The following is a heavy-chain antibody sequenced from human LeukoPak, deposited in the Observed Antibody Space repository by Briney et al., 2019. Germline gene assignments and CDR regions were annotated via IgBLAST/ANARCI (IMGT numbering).Heavy chain of an antibody. J-gene: IGHJ4*02. CDR3: ARDLRRFDY. CDR1: GYTFSSYA. Sequence: GRSLRLSCAASGYTFSSYAMHWVRQAPGKGLEWVAVISYDGSNKYYADSVKGRFTISRNNSKNTLYLQMNSLRAEDTAVYYCARDLRRFDYWGQGTLVTVSS. CDR2: ISYDGSNK. V-gene: IGHV3-30*01.